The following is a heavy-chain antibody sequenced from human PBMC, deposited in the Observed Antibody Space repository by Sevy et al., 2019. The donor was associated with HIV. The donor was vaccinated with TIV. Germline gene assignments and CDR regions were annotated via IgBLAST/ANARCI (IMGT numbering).Heavy chain of an antibody. CDR1: GFTISEYA. CDR2: MNWKGDNT. J-gene: IGHJ3*01. CDR3: ARNTYYYDSTGYGAFDL. D-gene: IGHD3-22*01. Sequence: GGSLRLSCVASGFTISEYAMSWVRQPPGKGLEWVSSMNWKGDNTGYADSLKGRFTISRDSTKNSLFLQINSLRVEDTSLYYCARNTYYYDSTGYGAFDLWGQGTMVTVSS. V-gene: IGHV3-20*04.